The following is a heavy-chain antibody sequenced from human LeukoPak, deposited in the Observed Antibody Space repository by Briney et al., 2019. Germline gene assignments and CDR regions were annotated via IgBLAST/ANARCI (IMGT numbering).Heavy chain of an antibody. CDR3: ARESSSNDWSIPNHLYFYMVA. V-gene: IGHV3-7*01. J-gene: IGHJ6*03. D-gene: IGHD2-2*01. CDR1: GFTFSNYW. CDR2: IKQDGSEI. Sequence: QPGGSLTLSCAVSGFTFSNYWMTWVRQAPGKGLEWVANIKQDGSEIFYLDSVRGRFTISRDNARNSLFLQLNSLRGEDTAVYYCARESSSNDWSIPNHLYFYMVAWGKGTTVTVSS.